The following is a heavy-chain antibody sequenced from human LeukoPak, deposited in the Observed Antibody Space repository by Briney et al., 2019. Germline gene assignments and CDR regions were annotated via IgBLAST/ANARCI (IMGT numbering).Heavy chain of an antibody. Sequence: GASVKVPCKASGYTFTGYYMHWVRQAPGQGLEWMGWINPNSGGTNYAQKFQGRVTMTRDTSISTAYMELSRLRSDDTAVYYCARAGDILTGYYIPWFDPWGQGTLVTVSS. CDR3: ARAGDILTGYYIPWFDP. CDR2: INPNSGGT. V-gene: IGHV1-2*02. CDR1: GYTFTGYY. J-gene: IGHJ5*02. D-gene: IGHD3-9*01.